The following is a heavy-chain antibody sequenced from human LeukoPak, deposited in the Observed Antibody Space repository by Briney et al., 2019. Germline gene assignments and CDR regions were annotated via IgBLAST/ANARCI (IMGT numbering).Heavy chain of an antibody. CDR1: GGSVSSGSYY. V-gene: IGHV4-61*01. D-gene: IGHD3-3*01. J-gene: IGHJ4*02. Sequence: SETLSLTCTVSGGSVSSGSYYWSWIRQPPGKGLEWIGYIYYSGSTNYNPSLKSRVTISVDTSKNQFSLKLSSVTAADTAVYYCARGDYDFWSGYYANDYWGQGTLVTVSS. CDR3: ARGDYDFWSGYYANDY. CDR2: IYYSGST.